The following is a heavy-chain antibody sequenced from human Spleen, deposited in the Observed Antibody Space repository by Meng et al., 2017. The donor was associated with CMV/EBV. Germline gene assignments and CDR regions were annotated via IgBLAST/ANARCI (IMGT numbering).Heavy chain of an antibody. J-gene: IGHJ4*02. V-gene: IGHV7-4-1*02. CDR1: FTSYD. Sequence: FTSYDINWVRQAPGQGLEWMGWINTNTGNPTYAQGFTGRFVFSLDTSVSTAYLQISSLKAEDTAVHYCARDLDHDSSGYYYQGVVDYWGQGTLVTVSS. CDR2: INTNTGNP. CDR3: ARDLDHDSSGYYYQGVVDY. D-gene: IGHD3-22*01.